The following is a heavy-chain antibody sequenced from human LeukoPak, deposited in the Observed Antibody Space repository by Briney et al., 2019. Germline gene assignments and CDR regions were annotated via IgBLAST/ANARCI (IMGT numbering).Heavy chain of an antibody. D-gene: IGHD2-8*01. V-gene: IGHV4-30-4*02. Sequence: PSETLSLTCTVSGGSISSGDYYWSWIRQPPGKGLEWIGYIYYSGSTYYNPSLKSRVTISVDTSKNQFSLKLSSVTAADTAVYYCAMAGYCTNGVCQGDYYYYYYMDVWGKGTTVTVSS. J-gene: IGHJ6*03. CDR3: AMAGYCTNGVCQGDYYYYYYMDV. CDR2: IYYSGST. CDR1: GGSISSGDYY.